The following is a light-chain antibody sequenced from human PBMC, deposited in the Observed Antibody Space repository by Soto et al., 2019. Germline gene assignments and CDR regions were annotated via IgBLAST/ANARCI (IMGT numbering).Light chain of an antibody. CDR1: QSVSSSY. V-gene: IGKV3-20*01. CDR3: QQYGSSPCA. Sequence: EIVLTQSPGTLSLSPGERATLSCRASQSVSSSYLAWYQQKPGQAPRLLIYGASSRATGIPDRVSGSGSGTYCARTISRLEPEDFAVYYCQQYGSSPCAFGPGTKVDIK. J-gene: IGKJ3*01. CDR2: GAS.